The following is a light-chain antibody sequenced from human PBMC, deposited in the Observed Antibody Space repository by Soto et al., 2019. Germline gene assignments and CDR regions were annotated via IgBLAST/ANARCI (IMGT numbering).Light chain of an antibody. CDR1: SGINVGTFR. Sequence: QSVLTQPTSLSASPGASARFTCTLRSGINVGTFRIYWYQQKPGSPPRYLLRYKSDSERQQGSGVPSRFSGSKDASTNAGLLLISGLQSEDEADYFCAIWDNFTCVFGGGTKLTVL. V-gene: IGLV5-39*01. J-gene: IGLJ3*02. CDR2: YKSDSER. CDR3: AIWDNFTCV.